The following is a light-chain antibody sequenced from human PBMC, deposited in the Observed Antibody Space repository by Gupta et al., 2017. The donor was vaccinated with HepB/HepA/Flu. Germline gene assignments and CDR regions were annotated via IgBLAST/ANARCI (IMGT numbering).Light chain of an antibody. V-gene: IGKV3-11*01. CDR3: QQRSNWPLT. Sequence: EIVFTHSAGTLSSSPGERPTLSCSARQSVSSYLAWYQQKPGQAPRLLIYDASNRATGIPDRFSGSGSGTEFTLAISSLEPEDFAVYYCQQRSNWPLTFGGGTKVEIK. CDR1: QSVSSY. CDR2: DAS. J-gene: IGKJ4*01.